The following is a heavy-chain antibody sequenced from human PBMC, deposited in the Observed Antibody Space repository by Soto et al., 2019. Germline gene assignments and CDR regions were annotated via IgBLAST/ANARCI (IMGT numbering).Heavy chain of an antibody. Sequence: GGSLRLSCAASGFTFSSYEMNWVRQAPGKGLEWVSYISSSGSTIYYADSVKGRFTISRDNAKNSLYLRMNSLRAEDTAVYYCARKLQYQLPFDYWGQGTLVTVSS. CDR1: GFTFSSYE. D-gene: IGHD2-2*01. J-gene: IGHJ4*02. CDR2: ISSSGSTI. CDR3: ARKLQYQLPFDY. V-gene: IGHV3-48*03.